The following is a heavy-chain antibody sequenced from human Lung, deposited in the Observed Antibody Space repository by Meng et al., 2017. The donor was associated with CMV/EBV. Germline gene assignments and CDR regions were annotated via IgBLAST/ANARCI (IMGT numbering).Heavy chain of an antibody. CDR3: ARQLTEALVIRGLDS. CDR1: GYTFTGFY. D-gene: IGHD3-10*01. CDR2: INPQSGDA. Sequence: QVQLVQSGAEVKKPGTSVKVSCEASGYTFTGFYIHWVRQAPGQGLEWMGRINPQSGDAKSVEKFQDRVTMTRDASINTAFMELGGLTYDDTAVYFCARQLTEALVIRGLDSWGQGTLVTVSS. V-gene: IGHV1-2*06. J-gene: IGHJ4*02.